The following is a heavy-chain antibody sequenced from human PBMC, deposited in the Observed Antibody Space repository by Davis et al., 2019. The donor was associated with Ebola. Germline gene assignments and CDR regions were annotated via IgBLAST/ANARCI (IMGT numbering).Heavy chain of an antibody. CDR1: GYSFTSYW. V-gene: IGHV5-51*01. CDR2: IYPGDSDT. CDR3: ARHRHSPDYSGYLSQPFDY. Sequence: GESLKISCKGSGYSFTSYWIGWLRQLPGKGLEWPGIIYPGDSDTRYSPSFQGQVTISADNSSSTAYLHWRSLKASDTAMYYCARHRHSPDYSGYLSQPFDYWGQGALVTVSS. D-gene: IGHD5-12*01. J-gene: IGHJ4*02.